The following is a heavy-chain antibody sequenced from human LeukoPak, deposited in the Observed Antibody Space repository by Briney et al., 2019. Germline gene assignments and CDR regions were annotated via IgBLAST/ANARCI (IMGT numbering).Heavy chain of an antibody. D-gene: IGHD3-3*01. V-gene: IGHV3-30*02. CDR3: TIFGVVRDYYYYMDV. Sequence: GGSLRLSCAASGFTFSSYGMHWVRQAPGKGLEWVAFIRYDGSNKYYADSVKGRFTISRDNSKNTLYLQMNSLRAEDTAVYYRTIFGVVRDYYYYMDVWGKGTTVTVSS. J-gene: IGHJ6*03. CDR2: IRYDGSNK. CDR1: GFTFSSYG.